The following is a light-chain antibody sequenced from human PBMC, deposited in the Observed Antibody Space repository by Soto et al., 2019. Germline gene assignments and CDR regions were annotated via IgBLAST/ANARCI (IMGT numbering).Light chain of an antibody. V-gene: IGLV3-21*02. J-gene: IGLJ2*01. CDR2: DDS. CDR3: QLWDGSSDPVV. CDR1: NIGIRN. Sequence: SSELTQPPSVSVAPGQTARIACGGNNIGIRNVHWYQQKPGQAPVLVVYDDSDRPSGIPERFSGSKSGNTAALTISRVEAGDEADYYCQLWDGSSDPVVFGGATKLTVL.